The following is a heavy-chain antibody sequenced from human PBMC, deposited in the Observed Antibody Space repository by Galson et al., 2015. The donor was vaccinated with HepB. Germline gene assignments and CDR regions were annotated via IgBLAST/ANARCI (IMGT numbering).Heavy chain of an antibody. Sequence: SVKVSCKASGYTFTNYGISWVRQAPGQGLEGMGWISGYNGNTNYAQKLQGRVTMTTDTSTSTAYMELRSLRSDDTAVYYCARDGKYYYGSGSRHYFDYRGQGTLVTVSS. J-gene: IGHJ4*02. CDR1: GYTFTNYG. D-gene: IGHD3-10*01. CDR3: ARDGKYYYGSGSRHYFDY. V-gene: IGHV1-18*01. CDR2: ISGYNGNT.